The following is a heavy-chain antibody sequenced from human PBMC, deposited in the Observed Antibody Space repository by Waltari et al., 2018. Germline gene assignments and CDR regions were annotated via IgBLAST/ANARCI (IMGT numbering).Heavy chain of an antibody. J-gene: IGHJ3*02. Sequence: QVQLVQSGAEVKKPGSSVKVSCKASGGTFSSYAISWVRQAPGQGLEWMGGIIPLCGTANYAQKFQGRVTITSDESTSTAYLELSSLSSEDPAVYYCARIPRRWLQSLAFDIWGQGTLVTVSS. V-gene: IGHV1-69*05. D-gene: IGHD5-12*01. CDR2: IIPLCGTA. CDR1: GGTFSSYA. CDR3: ARIPRRWLQSLAFDI.